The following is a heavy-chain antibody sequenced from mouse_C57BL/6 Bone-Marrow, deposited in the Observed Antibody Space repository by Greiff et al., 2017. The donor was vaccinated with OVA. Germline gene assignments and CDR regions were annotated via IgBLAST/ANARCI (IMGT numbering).Heavy chain of an antibody. V-gene: IGHV5-9*01. CDR1: GFTFSSYT. CDR2: ISGGGGNT. CDR3: ARQLGRAY. Sequence: EVKLMESGGGLVKPGGSLKLSCAASGFTFSSYTMSWVRQTPEKRLEWVATISGGGGNTYYPDSVKGRFTISRDNAKNTLYLQMSSLRSEDTALYYCARQLGRAYWGQGTLVTVSA. J-gene: IGHJ3*01. D-gene: IGHD4-1*01.